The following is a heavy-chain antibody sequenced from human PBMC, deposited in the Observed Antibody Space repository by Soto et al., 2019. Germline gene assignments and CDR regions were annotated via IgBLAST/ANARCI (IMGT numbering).Heavy chain of an antibody. CDR2: INPSGGTT. V-gene: IGHV1-46*01. Sequence: QVQLVQSGAEVKEPGTSVKVSCKASGYRFTDSYIHWMRQAPGQGLEWMGIINPSGGTTTYAQKFQGRVTVTRDTSTSTVYLDLSSLTSEDTAVYYCARRFCNSNSCYYFDYWGQGTLVTVSS. CDR3: ARRFCNSNSCYYFDY. D-gene: IGHD2-15*01. J-gene: IGHJ4*02. CDR1: GYRFTDSY.